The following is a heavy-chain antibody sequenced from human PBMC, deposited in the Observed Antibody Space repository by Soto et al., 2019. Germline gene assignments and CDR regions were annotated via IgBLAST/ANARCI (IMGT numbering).Heavy chain of an antibody. V-gene: IGHV3-15*01. J-gene: IGHJ3*02. CDR2: IKSKTDGGTT. CDR3: TTASRDSSGYYYAFDI. D-gene: IGHD3-22*01. CDR1: GFTFGNAW. Sequence: GESLRLSCAASGFTFGNAWMSWVRQAQGRGLEWVGRIKSKTDGGTTDYAEPVKGSFTISRDESKNTLYLQMNSLKSEVSALYYCTTASRDSSGYYYAFDIWGQGTMVTVSS.